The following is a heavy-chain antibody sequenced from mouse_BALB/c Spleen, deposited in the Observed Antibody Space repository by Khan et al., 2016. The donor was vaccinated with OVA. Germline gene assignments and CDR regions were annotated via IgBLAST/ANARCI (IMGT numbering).Heavy chain of an antibody. CDR2: IWAGGST. V-gene: IGHV2-9*02. D-gene: IGHD1-3*01. Sequence: QVQLKESGPGLVAPSQTLSITCTVSGFSISNYGVHWVRQPPGKGLEWLGVIWAGGSTNHNSALMSRLSITKDNSKNQVFLKMNSLQTDETAISYCARAFYNGAWFAYWGQGTLVTVSA. CDR1: GFSISNYG. J-gene: IGHJ3*01. CDR3: ARAFYNGAWFAY.